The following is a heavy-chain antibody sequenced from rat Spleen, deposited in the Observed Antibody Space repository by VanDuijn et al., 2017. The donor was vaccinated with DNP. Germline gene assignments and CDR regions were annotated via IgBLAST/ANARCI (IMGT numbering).Heavy chain of an antibody. V-gene: IGHV5-25*01. CDR2: ISPSGGST. D-gene: IGHD1-5*01. Sequence: EVQLVESGGGLVQPGRSLKLSCAASGFIFSNYDMAWVRQAPTKGLEWVAYISPSGGSTYYRDSVKGRFTVSRNNAESTLYLQMDSLRSDDTATYYCARWKIGPHYFDYWGQGVMVTVSS. J-gene: IGHJ2*01. CDR3: ARWKIGPHYFDY. CDR1: GFIFSNYD.